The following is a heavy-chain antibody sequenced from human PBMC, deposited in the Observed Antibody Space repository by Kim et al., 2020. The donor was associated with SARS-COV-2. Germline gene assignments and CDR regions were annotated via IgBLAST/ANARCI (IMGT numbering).Heavy chain of an antibody. CDR1: GFTFSSYW. CDR2: IKQDGSEK. J-gene: IGHJ4*02. Sequence: GGSLRLSCAASGFTFSSYWMSWVRQAPGKGLEWVANIKQDGSEKYYVDSVKGRFTISRDNAKNSLYLQMNSLRAEDTAVYYCARSYYGSGSLGDYWGQGTLVTVSS. CDR3: ARSYYGSGSLGDY. D-gene: IGHD3-10*01. V-gene: IGHV3-7*01.